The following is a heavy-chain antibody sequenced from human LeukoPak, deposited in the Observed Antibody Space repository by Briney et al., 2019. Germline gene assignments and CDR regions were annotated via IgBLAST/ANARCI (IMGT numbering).Heavy chain of an antibody. Sequence: KPSETLSLTCAVYGGSFSGYYWSWIRQPAGKGLEWIGRIHTSGTTNYNPSLKSRVTISIDTSKNQFSLNLSSVTAADTAMYYCARSPGAMYFDYWGQGTLVTVSS. J-gene: IGHJ4*02. D-gene: IGHD2-2*01. V-gene: IGHV4-59*10. CDR3: ARSPGAMYFDY. CDR1: GGSFSGYY. CDR2: IHTSGTT.